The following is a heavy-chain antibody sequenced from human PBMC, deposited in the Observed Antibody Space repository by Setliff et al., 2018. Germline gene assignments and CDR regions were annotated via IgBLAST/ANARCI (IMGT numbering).Heavy chain of an antibody. CDR3: ARDRSLYFSDSHAYWGPI. D-gene: IGHD3-22*01. Sequence: ASVKVSCKASGYTFTSHYMHWVRQAPGLGLEWMGTINPSSGRTSYAQKFQGRVTITTDESTSTAYMDMSSLRSEDTAVYYCARDRSLYFSDSHAYWGPIWGQGILVTVSS. J-gene: IGHJ4*02. V-gene: IGHV1-46*01. CDR1: GYTFTSHY. CDR2: INPSSGRT.